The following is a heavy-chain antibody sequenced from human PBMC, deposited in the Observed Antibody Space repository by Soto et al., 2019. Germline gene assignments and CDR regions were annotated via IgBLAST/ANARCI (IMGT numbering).Heavy chain of an antibody. J-gene: IGHJ6*02. Sequence: GGSLRLSCAASGFTFSSYGMHWVRQAPGEGLEWVAVIWYDGSNKYYADSVKGRFTISRDNSKNTLYLQMNSLRAEDTAVYYCARGTLPAATPHYYGMDVWGQGTTVTVSS. CDR1: GFTFSSYG. CDR2: IWYDGSNK. V-gene: IGHV3-33*01. CDR3: ARGTLPAATPHYYGMDV. D-gene: IGHD2-15*01.